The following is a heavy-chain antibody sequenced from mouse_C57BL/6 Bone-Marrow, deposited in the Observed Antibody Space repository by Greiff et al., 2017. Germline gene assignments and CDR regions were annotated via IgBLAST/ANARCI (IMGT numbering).Heavy chain of an antibody. CDR3: TREDSQAWFAY. CDR2: ISSGGDYI. CDR1: GFTFSSYA. D-gene: IGHD6-1*01. Sequence: EVQLVESGEGLVKPGGSLKLSCAASGFTFSSYAMSWVRQTPEKRLEWVAYISSGGDYIYYADTVKGRFTISRDNARNTLYLQMSSLKSEVTAMYYCTREDSQAWFAYWGQGTLVTVSA. V-gene: IGHV5-9-1*02. J-gene: IGHJ3*01.